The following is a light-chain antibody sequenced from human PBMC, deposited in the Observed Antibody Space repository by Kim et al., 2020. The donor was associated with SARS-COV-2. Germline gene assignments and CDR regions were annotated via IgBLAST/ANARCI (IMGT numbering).Light chain of an antibody. V-gene: IGKV3-15*01. CDR3: QQYENWPPYT. J-gene: IGKJ2*01. CDR1: QSVNSN. Sequence: EVVMTQSPATLSVSPGERATLSCRASQSVNSNLAWYQQQPGQAPRLLIYGASTRATDIPARFSGSGSGTEFTLIISSLQSEDIAVYYCQQYENWPPYTLGQGTRREI. CDR2: GAS.